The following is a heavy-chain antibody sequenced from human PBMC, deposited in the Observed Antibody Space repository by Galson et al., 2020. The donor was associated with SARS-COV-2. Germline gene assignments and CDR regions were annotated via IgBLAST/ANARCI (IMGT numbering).Heavy chain of an antibody. CDR2: ISGSGDNA. Sequence: GGSLRLSCAASGFTFNNYAMSWVRQAPGKGLEWVSAISGSGDNAYYADSVKGRFTISRDNSENTLYLQMDSLRAEDTAVYYCAKDGYCSSTSCYAGGLDIWGQGPMVTVSS. V-gene: IGHV3-23*01. D-gene: IGHD2-2*03. J-gene: IGHJ3*02. CDR1: GFTFNNYA. CDR3: AKDGYCSSTSCYAGGLDI.